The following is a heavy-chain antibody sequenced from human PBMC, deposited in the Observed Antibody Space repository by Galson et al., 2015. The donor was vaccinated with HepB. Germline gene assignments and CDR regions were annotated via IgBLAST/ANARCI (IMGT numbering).Heavy chain of an antibody. V-gene: IGHV3-30*18. D-gene: IGHD6-19*01. CDR3: AKGHYSSGWNFDY. J-gene: IGHJ4*02. Sequence: SLRLSCAASGFTFSSYGMHWVRQAPGKGLEWVAVISYDGSNKYYADSVKGRFTISRDNSKNTLYLQMNSLRAEDTAVYYCAKGHYSSGWNFDYWGQGTLVTVSS. CDR2: ISYDGSNK. CDR1: GFTFSSYG.